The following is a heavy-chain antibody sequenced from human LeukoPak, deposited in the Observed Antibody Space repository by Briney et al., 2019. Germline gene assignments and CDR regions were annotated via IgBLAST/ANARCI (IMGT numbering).Heavy chain of an antibody. CDR3: AREGSGPYSSGWIDY. V-gene: IGHV3-53*01. CDR1: GFTVSSNY. D-gene: IGHD6-19*01. CDR2: IYSGGST. Sequence: PGGSLRLSCAASGFTVSSNYMSWVRQAPGKGLEWVSVIYSGGSTYYADSVKGRFTISRDNSKNTLYLQMNSLRAEDTAVYYCAREGSGPYSSGWIDYWGQGTLVTVSS. J-gene: IGHJ4*02.